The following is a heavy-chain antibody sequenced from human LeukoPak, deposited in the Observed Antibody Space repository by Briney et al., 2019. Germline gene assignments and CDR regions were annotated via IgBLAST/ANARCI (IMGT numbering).Heavy chain of an antibody. D-gene: IGHD6-13*01. Sequence: GGSLRLSCAASGFTFSTYAMTWVRQAPGKGLEWVSTISGSGGSTYYADSVKGRFTISRDNSENTVYLQMNSLRAEDTAVYYCAKGAAAAGNFDYWGQGTLVTVSS. CDR2: ISGSGGST. J-gene: IGHJ4*02. V-gene: IGHV3-23*01. CDR1: GFTFSTYA. CDR3: AKGAAAAGNFDY.